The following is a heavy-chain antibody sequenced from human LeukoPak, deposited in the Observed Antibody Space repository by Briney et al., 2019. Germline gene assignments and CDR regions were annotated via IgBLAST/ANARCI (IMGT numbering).Heavy chain of an antibody. V-gene: IGHV4-34*01. CDR1: GGSFSGYY. CDR2: INHSGST. CDR3: ARSRIAAAFVRGWFDP. J-gene: IGHJ5*02. Sequence: SETLSLTCAVYGGSFSGYYWSWIRQPPGKGLEWIGEINHSGSTNYNPSLKSRVTISVDTSKNQFSLKLSSVTAADTAVYYCARSRIAAAFVRGWFDPWGQGTLVTVSS. D-gene: IGHD6-13*01.